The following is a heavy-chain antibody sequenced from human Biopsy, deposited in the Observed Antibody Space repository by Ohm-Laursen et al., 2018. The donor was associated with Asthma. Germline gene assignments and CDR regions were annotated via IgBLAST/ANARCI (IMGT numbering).Heavy chain of an antibody. Sequence: SLRLSCTAFGFTFSNYAMTWVRQAPGKGLEWVAVGGSYHDGGLKYYADSVNGRFTVSRDDSKNTLYLQMNSLRPDDTAVCYCARDVMEWYLPAFDFWGQGTLVTVSS. J-gene: IGHJ4*02. D-gene: IGHD3-3*01. CDR1: GFTFSNYA. V-gene: IGHV3-30-3*01. CDR2: GGSYHDGGLK. CDR3: ARDVMEWYLPAFDF.